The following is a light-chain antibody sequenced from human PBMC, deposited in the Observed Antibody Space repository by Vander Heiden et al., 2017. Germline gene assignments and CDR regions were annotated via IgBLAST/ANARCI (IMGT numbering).Light chain of an antibody. CDR2: GAA. V-gene: IGKV3-15*01. CDR1: EGVDAN. Sequence: VMTQSPDILSVSSGERVTLSCRASEGVDANVDWYQHRPGQAPRLLIYGAATRASGLPDRFSGSGSGTDFTLTISSRQSEDFALYYCQQDNNWPRSTFGQGTKLEMK. CDR3: QQDNNWPRST. J-gene: IGKJ2*02.